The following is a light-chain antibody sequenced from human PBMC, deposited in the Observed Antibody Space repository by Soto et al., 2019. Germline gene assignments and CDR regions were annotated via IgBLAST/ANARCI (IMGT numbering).Light chain of an antibody. CDR1: QSISSN. V-gene: IGKV3-15*01. J-gene: IGKJ4*02. CDR2: GAS. CDR3: QQYNNWPPLT. Sequence: EIVMTQSPAPLSVSPGERATLSCRASQSISSNLAWYQQKLGQAPRLPISGASTTATGIPARFSGSGSGTEFTLSISSLQSEDFAVYYCQQYNNWPPLTFGGGTKVEIK.